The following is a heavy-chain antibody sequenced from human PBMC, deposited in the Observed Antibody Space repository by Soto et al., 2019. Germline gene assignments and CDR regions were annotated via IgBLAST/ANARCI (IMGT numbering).Heavy chain of an antibody. CDR1: GFTFSTYT. D-gene: IGHD2-2*01. Sequence: EVLLVESGGGLVKPGGSLRLSCAASGFTFSTYTMNWVRQAPGKGLEWVSSISSASSYIYYADSVKGRFTISRDNAKNSMYLQMNSLRAEDMAVYYCAGCYCSSTSCWDYWGQGTLVTVSS. CDR3: AGCYCSSTSCWDY. J-gene: IGHJ4*02. V-gene: IGHV3-21*01. CDR2: ISSASSYI.